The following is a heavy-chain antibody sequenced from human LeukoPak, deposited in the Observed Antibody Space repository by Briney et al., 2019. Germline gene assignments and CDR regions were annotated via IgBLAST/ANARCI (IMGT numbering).Heavy chain of an antibody. CDR1: GVSISRYY. CDR3: ARGAPRDYIWGSHRYDWFDP. V-gene: IGHV4-59*07. CDR2: NYYSGSA. J-gene: IGHJ5*02. D-gene: IGHD3-16*02. Sequence: SDTLSLTCTVSGVSISRYYWSGIRQPPAKGLEGIGYNYYSGSANYNPSLKSRVTISVDTSKNQFSLKMSSVTAADTAVYYCARGAPRDYIWGSHRYDWFDPWGQGTLVTVSS.